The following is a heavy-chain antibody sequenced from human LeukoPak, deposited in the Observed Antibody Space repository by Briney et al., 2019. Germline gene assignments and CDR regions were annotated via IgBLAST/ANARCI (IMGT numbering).Heavy chain of an antibody. Sequence: PGGSLRLSCAASGFTFDDYAMHWVRQAPGKGLEWVSGISWNSGSKGYADSVKGRFTISRDNAKNSLYLQMNSLRAEDTALYYCAKGRGDGGYYFDYWGQGTLVTVSS. V-gene: IGHV3-9*01. CDR1: GFTFDDYA. CDR3: AKGRGDGGYYFDY. J-gene: IGHJ4*02. CDR2: ISWNSGSK. D-gene: IGHD4-23*01.